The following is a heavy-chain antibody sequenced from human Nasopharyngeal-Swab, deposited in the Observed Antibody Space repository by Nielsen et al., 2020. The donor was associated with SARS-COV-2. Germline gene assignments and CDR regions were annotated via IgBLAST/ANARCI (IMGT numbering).Heavy chain of an antibody. CDR2: ISSNGYI. V-gene: IGHV3-69-1*01. CDR3: ARDSHGGSALYPFGY. Sequence: WIRQPPGKGLEWVASISSNGYIYYADSVKGRLTISRDNAKNSLYLQMNSLRADDTAMCYCARDSHGGSALYPFGYWGQGTLVTVSS. D-gene: IGHD6-19*01. J-gene: IGHJ4*02.